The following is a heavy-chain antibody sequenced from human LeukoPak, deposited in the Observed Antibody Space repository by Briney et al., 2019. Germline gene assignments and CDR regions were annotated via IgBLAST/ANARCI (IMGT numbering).Heavy chain of an antibody. J-gene: IGHJ5*02. CDR1: GGSISSYY. Sequence: SETLSLTCTVSGGSISSYYWSWIRQPPGKGLEWIGYIYYSGSTNYNPPLKSRVTISVDTSQDQFSLNPSSVTAADTAVYYCARTSDGSGSYYIRRSWFDPWGQGTLVTVSS. CDR2: IYYSGST. V-gene: IGHV4-59*01. CDR3: ARTSDGSGSYYIRRSWFDP. D-gene: IGHD3-10*01.